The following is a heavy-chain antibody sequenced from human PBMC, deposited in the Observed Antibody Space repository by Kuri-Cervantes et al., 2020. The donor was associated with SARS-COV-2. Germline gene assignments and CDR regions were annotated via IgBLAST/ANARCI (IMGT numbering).Heavy chain of an antibody. CDR1: GFTVSSNE. V-gene: IGHV3-38-3*01. D-gene: IGHD3-10*01. CDR2: ISGGST. CDR3: ASYYGSGLYGMDV. J-gene: IGHJ6*02. Sequence: GGSLRLSCAASGFTVSSNEMSWVRQAPGKGLEWVSSISGGSTYYADSRKGRFTISRDNSKNTLHLQMNSLRAEDTAVYYCASYYGSGLYGMDVWGQGTTVTVSS.